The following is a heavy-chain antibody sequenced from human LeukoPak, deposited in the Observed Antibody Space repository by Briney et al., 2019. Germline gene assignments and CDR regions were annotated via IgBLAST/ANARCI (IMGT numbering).Heavy chain of an antibody. CDR1: GFTFSSYS. Sequence: GGSLRLSCAASGFTFSSYSMNWVRQAPGKGLEWVSYISSSSSTIYYADSVKGRFTISRDNAKNSLYLQMNSLRAEDTAVYYCARGPTLRFLEWSNWFDHWGQGTLDTVSS. D-gene: IGHD3-3*01. CDR2: ISSSSSTI. J-gene: IGHJ5*02. CDR3: ARGPTLRFLEWSNWFDH. V-gene: IGHV3-48*01.